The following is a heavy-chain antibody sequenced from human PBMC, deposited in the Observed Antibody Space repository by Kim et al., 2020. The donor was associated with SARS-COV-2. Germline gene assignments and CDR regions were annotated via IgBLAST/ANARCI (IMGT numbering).Heavy chain of an antibody. D-gene: IGHD3-10*01. J-gene: IGHJ6*02. CDR1: GFTFSSYA. Sequence: GGSLRLSCATSGFTFSSYAMIWVRQSPGKGLQWVSGISVTGGSTYYTDSVKGRFTISRDNSKNTLYLQMNSLRAEDTAVYYCAKMGAWFGEGPIDRAGGGFWGQGTTVTVSS. V-gene: IGHV3-23*01. CDR3: AKMGAWFGEGPIDRAGGGF. CDR2: ISVTGGST.